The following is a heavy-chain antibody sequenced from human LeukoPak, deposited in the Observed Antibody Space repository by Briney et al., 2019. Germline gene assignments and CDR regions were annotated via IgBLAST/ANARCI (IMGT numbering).Heavy chain of an antibody. J-gene: IGHJ4*02. CDR1: GGSSSSSSYY. CDR3: ARHQRTTVTTYVPFDY. D-gene: IGHD4-17*01. CDR2: IYYSGST. Sequence: SETLSLTCTVSGGSSSSSSYYWGWIRQPPGKGLEWIGSIYYSGSTYYNPSLKSRVTISVDTSKNQFSLKLSSVTAADTAVYYCARHQRTTVTTYVPFDYWGQGTLVTVSS. V-gene: IGHV4-39*01.